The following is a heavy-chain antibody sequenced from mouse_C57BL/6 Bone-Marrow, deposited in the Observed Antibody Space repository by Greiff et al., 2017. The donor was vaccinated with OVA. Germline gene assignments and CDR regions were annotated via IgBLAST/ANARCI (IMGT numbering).Heavy chain of an antibody. CDR3: ARRDYYGSRPYYAMDY. CDR2: INPYNGVT. V-gene: IGHV1-20*01. Sequence: VQLQQSGPELVKPGDSVKISCKASGYSFTGYFMNWVMQSHGKSLEWIGRINPYNGVTFYNQKFKGKATLTVDKSSSTAHMELRSLTSEDSAVYYCARRDYYGSRPYYAMDYWGQGTSVTVSS. CDR1: GYSFTGYF. J-gene: IGHJ4*01. D-gene: IGHD1-1*01.